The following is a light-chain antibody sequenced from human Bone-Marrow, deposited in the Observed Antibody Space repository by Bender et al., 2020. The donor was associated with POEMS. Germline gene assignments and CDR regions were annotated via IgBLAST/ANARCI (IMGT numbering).Light chain of an antibody. CDR3: QSYDNSLSAYV. V-gene: IGLV2-14*02. CDR2: EVT. Sequence: QSALTQPASVSGSPGQSITISCTGTSSDVGSYALVSWYQQHPGKAPKVMIYEVTKRPSGVSDRFSGSQSGTSASLAISGLQAEDEADYYCQSYDNSLSAYVFGPGTKVTVL. J-gene: IGLJ1*01. CDR1: SSDVGSYAL.